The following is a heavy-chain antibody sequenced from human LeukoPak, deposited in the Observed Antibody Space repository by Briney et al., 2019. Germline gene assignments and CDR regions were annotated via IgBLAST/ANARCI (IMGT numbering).Heavy chain of an antibody. D-gene: IGHD4-17*01. Sequence: GGSLRLSCAASGFTFSSYSMNWVRQAPGKGLEWVSSISSSSSYIYYADSVKGRFTISRDNAKNSLYLQMNSLRAEDTAVYYCARVEGFTLTTIRDWGQGTLVTVSS. V-gene: IGHV3-21*01. CDR2: ISSSSSYI. CDR3: ARVEGFTLTTIRD. CDR1: GFTFSSYS. J-gene: IGHJ4*02.